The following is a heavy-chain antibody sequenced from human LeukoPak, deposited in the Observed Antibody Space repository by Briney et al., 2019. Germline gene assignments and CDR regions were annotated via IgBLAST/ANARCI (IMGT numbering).Heavy chain of an antibody. D-gene: IGHD3-10*01. V-gene: IGHV3-23*01. CDR1: GFTFSSYA. CDR2: ISGSGGST. Sequence: GGSLRLSCAASGFTFSSYAMSWVRQAPGKGLEWVSVISGSGGSTYYADSVKGRFTISRDNSKNTLYLQMNSLRAEDTAVYYCAKGDGRTMVRGDTSDYWGQGTLVTVSS. J-gene: IGHJ4*02. CDR3: AKGDGRTMVRGDTSDY.